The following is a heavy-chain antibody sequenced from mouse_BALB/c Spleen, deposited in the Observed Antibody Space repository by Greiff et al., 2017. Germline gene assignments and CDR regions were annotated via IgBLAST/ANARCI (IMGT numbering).Heavy chain of an antibody. D-gene: IGHD1-1*01. V-gene: IGHV5-9-4*01. J-gene: IGHJ1*01. CDR2: ISSGGSYT. CDR1: GFTFSSYA. CDR3: ARASHYYGSSDWYFDV. Sequence: EVQLVESGGGLVKPGGSLKLSCAASGFTFSSYAMSWVRQSPEKRLEWVAEISSGGSYTYYPDTVTGRFTISRDNAKNTLYLEMSSLRSEDTAMYYCARASHYYGSSDWYFDVWGAGTTVTVSS.